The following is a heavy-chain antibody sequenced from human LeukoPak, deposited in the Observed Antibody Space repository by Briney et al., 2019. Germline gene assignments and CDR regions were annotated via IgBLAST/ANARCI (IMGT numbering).Heavy chain of an antibody. CDR1: GGSISSSNW. CDR3: ARVGTIFGVVQYYFDY. Sequence: SETLSLTCAVSGGSISSSNWWSWVRQPPGKGLEWIGEIYHSGSTNYNPSLKSRVTISVDKSKNQFSLKLSSVTAADTAVYYCARVGTIFGVVQYYFDYWGQGTLVTVSS. J-gene: IGHJ4*02. D-gene: IGHD3-3*01. V-gene: IGHV4-4*02. CDR2: IYHSGST.